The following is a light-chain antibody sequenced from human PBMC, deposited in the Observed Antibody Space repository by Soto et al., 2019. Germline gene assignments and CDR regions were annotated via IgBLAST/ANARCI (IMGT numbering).Light chain of an antibody. CDR2: EVS. Sequence: QSALTQPASVSGSPGQSITISCTGTSSDVGAYTYVSWYQQHPGKATKLMIFEVSDRPSGVSNRFSGSKSGNTASLTISGLQAEYEADYYCSSHTHSNTLVFGGGTKLTAL. J-gene: IGLJ2*01. CDR1: SSDVGAYTY. CDR3: SSHTHSNTLV. V-gene: IGLV2-14*01.